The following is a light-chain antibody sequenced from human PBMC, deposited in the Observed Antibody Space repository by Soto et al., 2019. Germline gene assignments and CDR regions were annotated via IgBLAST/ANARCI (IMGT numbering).Light chain of an antibody. CDR3: KSYAGSNTYV. CDR2: EVV. Sequence: QSALTQPPSASGSPGQSVTISSLGTKSAIGVYDFVSWYQHHPGTAPRLIIYEVVQRPSGVPDRFSGSKSGNTASLTVSGLQAADEADYFCKSYAGSNTYVFGSGTKVTV. J-gene: IGLJ1*01. V-gene: IGLV2-8*01. CDR1: KSAIGVYDF.